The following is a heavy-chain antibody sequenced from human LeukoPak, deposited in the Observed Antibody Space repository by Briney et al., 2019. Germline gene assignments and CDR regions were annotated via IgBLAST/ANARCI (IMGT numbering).Heavy chain of an antibody. CDR2: IIPIFGTA. Sequence: SVKVSCKASGGTFSSYAISWVRQAPGQGLEWMGRIIPIFGTANYAQKFQGRVTITTDESTSTAYMELSSLRSEDTAVYYCARAHDVYCSGGSCYSLDYWGQGTLVTVSS. D-gene: IGHD2-15*01. J-gene: IGHJ4*02. CDR3: ARAHDVYCSGGSCYSLDY. CDR1: GGTFSSYA. V-gene: IGHV1-69*05.